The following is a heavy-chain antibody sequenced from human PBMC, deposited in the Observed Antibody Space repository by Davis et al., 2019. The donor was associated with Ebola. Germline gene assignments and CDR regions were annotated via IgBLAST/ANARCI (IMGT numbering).Heavy chain of an antibody. Sequence: PSETLSLTCAASGFTFSSYWMSWVRQAPGKGLEWVANIKQDGSEKYYVDSVKGRFTISRDNAKNSLYLQMNSLRAEDTAVYYCARGSRWLQIFRFDPWGQGTLVTVSS. D-gene: IGHD5-24*01. CDR3: ARGSRWLQIFRFDP. CDR2: IKQDGSEK. J-gene: IGHJ5*02. V-gene: IGHV3-7*03. CDR1: GFTFSSYW.